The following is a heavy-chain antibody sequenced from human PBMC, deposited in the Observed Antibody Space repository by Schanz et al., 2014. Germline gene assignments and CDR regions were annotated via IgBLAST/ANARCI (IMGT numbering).Heavy chain of an antibody. D-gene: IGHD2-15*01. V-gene: IGHV3-11*05. CDR3: AKGMGYCSGGTCYDYYYYGLDV. J-gene: IGHJ6*02. CDR2: ISGTTTYT. Sequence: VQLVESGGGLVKPGGSLRLSCAASGFTFSDHYMDWVRQAPGKGLEWVSYISGTTTYTNYADSVKGRFTISRDNSKNTLYLQMNSLRAEDTAVFYCAKGMGYCSGGTCYDYYYYGLDVWGQGTTVTVSS. CDR1: GFTFSDHY.